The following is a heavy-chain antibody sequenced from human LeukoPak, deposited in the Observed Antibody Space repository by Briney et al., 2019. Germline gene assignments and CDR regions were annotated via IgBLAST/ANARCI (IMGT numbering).Heavy chain of an antibody. Sequence: SETPSLTCTVSGGSISSYYWSWIRQPPGKGLEWIGYIHYSGSTNYNPSLKSRVTISVDTSKNQFSLKLSSVTAADTAVYYCARHSSGWYGAYYYYYMDVWGKGTTVTISS. CDR1: GGSISSYY. CDR2: IHYSGST. CDR3: ARHSSGWYGAYYYYYMDV. J-gene: IGHJ6*03. V-gene: IGHV4-59*08. D-gene: IGHD6-19*01.